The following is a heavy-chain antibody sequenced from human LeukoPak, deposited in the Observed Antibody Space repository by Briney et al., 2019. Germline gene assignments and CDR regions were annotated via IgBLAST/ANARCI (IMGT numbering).Heavy chain of an antibody. D-gene: IGHD1-1*01. Sequence: SETLSLTCTASGGSISSYYWSWIRQPPGKGLEWIGYIYYSGSTNYNPSLKSRVTISADTSKNQFSLKLSSVTAADTAVYYCAGGDGRWLQLGDDAFDIWGQGTMVTVSS. CDR3: AGGDGRWLQLGDDAFDI. J-gene: IGHJ3*02. CDR2: IYYSGST. V-gene: IGHV4-59*01. CDR1: GGSISSYY.